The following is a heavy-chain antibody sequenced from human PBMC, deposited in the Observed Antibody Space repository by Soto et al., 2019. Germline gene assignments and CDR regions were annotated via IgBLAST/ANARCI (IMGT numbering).Heavy chain of an antibody. CDR2: ISYDGNNK. CDR3: AREYSGSGWYGTGDY. D-gene: IGHD6-19*01. CDR1: GFTFSTYP. V-gene: IGHV3-30-3*01. J-gene: IGHJ4*02. Sequence: GSLRLSCAASGFTFSTYPMHWFRQSPGKGLEWVAVISYDGNNKYYADSVKGRFTISRDISKNTIYLQMNSLRLEDTAVYYCAREYSGSGWYGTGDYWGPGTLVTVSS.